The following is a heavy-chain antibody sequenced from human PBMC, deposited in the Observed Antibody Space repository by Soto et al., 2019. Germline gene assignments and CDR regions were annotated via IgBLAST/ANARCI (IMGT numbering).Heavy chain of an antibody. J-gene: IGHJ4*02. CDR1: GFTFSNYW. V-gene: IGHV3-7*03. CDR2: IKQDGSEK. D-gene: IGHD3-22*01. Sequence: EVQLVESGGGLVQPGGSLRLSCAASGFTFSNYWMSWVRQAPGKGLEWVANIKQDGSEKYYVDSVKGRFTVSRDNAKNSLFLQMNSLRAEDTAIYYCARGYYYDSSAYYLRGGEFDSWGQGTLVTVSS. CDR3: ARGYYYDSSAYYLRGGEFDS.